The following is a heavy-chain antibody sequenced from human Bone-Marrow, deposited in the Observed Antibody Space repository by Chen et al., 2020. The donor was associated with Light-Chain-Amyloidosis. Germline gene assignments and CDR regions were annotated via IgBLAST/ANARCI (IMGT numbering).Heavy chain of an antibody. CDR2: IYYSGST. V-gene: IGHV4-39*01. D-gene: IGHD3-22*01. CDR3: ARHMDYYDSSGYDTFDY. Sequence: QLQLQESGPGLVKPSETLSLTCTDSGGSISSSSYYWGWIRQPPGKGLEWIGSIYYSGSTYYNPSLKSRVTISVDTSKNQFSLKLSSVTAADTAVYYCARHMDYYDSSGYDTFDYWGQGTLVTVSS. J-gene: IGHJ4*02. CDR1: GGSISSSSYY.